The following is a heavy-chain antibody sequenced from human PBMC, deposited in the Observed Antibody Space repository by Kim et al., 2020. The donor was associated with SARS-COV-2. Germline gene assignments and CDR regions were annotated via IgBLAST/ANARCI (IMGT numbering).Heavy chain of an antibody. CDR3: ARGSKMRAPGPGGA. CDR1: GFTFSSYS. D-gene: IGHD2-2*01. CDR2: ISSSSSYI. V-gene: IGHV3-21*01. Sequence: GGSLRLSCAASGFTFSSYSMNWVRQAPGKGLEWVSSISSSSSYIYYADSVKGRFTISRDNAKNSLYLQMNSLRAEDTAVYYCARGSKMRAPGPGGAWGQGTLVTVSS. J-gene: IGHJ5*02.